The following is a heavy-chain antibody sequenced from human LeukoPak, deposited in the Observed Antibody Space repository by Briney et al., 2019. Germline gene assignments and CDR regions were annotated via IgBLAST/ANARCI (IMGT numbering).Heavy chain of an antibody. V-gene: IGHV3-23*01. CDR1: GFTFSSYA. Sequence: GGSLRLSCAVSGFTFSSYAMSWVRQAPGKGLEWVSAISGSGGSTYYADSVKGRFTISRDNSKNTLYLQMNSLRAEDTAVYYCAREYMIFGVANYYYGMDVWGQGTTVTVSS. CDR2: ISGSGGST. D-gene: IGHD3/OR15-3a*01. CDR3: AREYMIFGVANYYYGMDV. J-gene: IGHJ6*02.